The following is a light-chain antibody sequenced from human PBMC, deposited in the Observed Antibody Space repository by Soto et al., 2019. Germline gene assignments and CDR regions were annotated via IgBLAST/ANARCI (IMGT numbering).Light chain of an antibody. J-gene: IGKJ4*01. Sequence: DIVMTQSPDSLVVPLGERATIHCKATQSLLFSSKNLNYLSWYQQKPGQPPRLLIYWGSTRDFGVPDRFSGSESGTDFALTISSLQAADVAVYCSQQSYSTPLTFCGGTRLEIK. CDR3: QQSYSTPLT. V-gene: IGKV4-1*01. CDR2: WGS. CDR1: QSLLFSSKNLNY.